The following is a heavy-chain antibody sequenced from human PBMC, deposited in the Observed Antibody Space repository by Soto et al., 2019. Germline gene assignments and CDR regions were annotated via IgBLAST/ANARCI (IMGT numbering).Heavy chain of an antibody. J-gene: IGHJ3*02. V-gene: IGHV1-69*13. Sequence: SVKLSCKASGGTFSSYPSSWVRQAPGQGLEWMGGIIPIFGTANYAQKFQGRVTITADESTSTAYMELSSLRSEDTAVYYCARGLHGPNAFDIWGQGTMVTVSS. CDR2: IIPIFGTA. CDR3: ARGLHGPNAFDI. CDR1: GGTFSSYP. D-gene: IGHD4-4*01.